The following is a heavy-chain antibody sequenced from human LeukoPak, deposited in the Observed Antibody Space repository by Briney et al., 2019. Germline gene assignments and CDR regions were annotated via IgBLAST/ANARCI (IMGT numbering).Heavy chain of an antibody. V-gene: IGHV3-64*01. D-gene: IGHD6-6*01. J-gene: IGHJ3*02. Sequence: GGSLRLSCTASGFTFSAYAMHWVRQAPGKGLEHVSAIGADGGGTYYGNSVKGRFTISRDNSKNTLYLQMGSLRAEDMAVYYCARVVAARHRGAFDIWGQGTMVTVSS. CDR3: ARVVAARHRGAFDI. CDR2: IGADGGGT. CDR1: GFTFSAYA.